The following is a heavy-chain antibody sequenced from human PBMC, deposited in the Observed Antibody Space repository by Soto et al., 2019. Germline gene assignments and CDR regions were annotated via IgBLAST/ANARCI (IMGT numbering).Heavy chain of an antibody. CDR2: ISGSGGST. D-gene: IGHD1-1*01. Sequence: GGSLRLSCAASGFTFSSYAMSWVRQGPGKGLGWVSGISGSGGSTYYADSVKGRFTISRDNSKNTLYLQMNSLRAEDTAVYYCVVWTTDYYYYHMDVWGKGTTVTVSS. J-gene: IGHJ6*03. CDR3: VVWTTDYYYYHMDV. CDR1: GFTFSSYA. V-gene: IGHV3-23*01.